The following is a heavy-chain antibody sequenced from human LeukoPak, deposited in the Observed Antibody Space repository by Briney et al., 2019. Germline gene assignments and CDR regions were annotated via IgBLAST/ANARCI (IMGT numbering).Heavy chain of an antibody. CDR2: IYYSGST. D-gene: IGHD3-9*01. J-gene: IGHJ4*02. V-gene: IGHV4-39*07. CDR1: GGSISSSSYY. Sequence: PSETLSLTCTVSGGSISSSSYYWGWIRQPPGKGLEWIGSIYYSGSTYYNPSLKSRVTISVDTSKNQFSLKLSSVTAADTAVYYCARDSGRFYDILTGYYESYYFDYWGQGTLVTVSS. CDR3: ARDSGRFYDILTGYYESYYFDY.